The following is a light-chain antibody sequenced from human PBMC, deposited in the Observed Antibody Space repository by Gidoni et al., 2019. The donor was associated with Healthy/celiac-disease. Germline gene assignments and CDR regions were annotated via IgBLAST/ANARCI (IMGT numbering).Light chain of an antibody. CDR3: QQYDNLPPFT. CDR2: DAS. V-gene: IGKV1-33*01. Sequence: DIQMTPSPSSLSASVGDRVTITCQASQDISNDLNWYQQKPGKAPKLLIYDASNLQTGVPSRFSGSGSGTDFTVTISSLQPEDIATYYCQQYDNLPPFTFGPGTKVDIK. CDR1: QDISND. J-gene: IGKJ3*01.